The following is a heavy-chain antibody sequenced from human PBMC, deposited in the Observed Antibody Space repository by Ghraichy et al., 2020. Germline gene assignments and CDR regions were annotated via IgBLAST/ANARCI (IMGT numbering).Heavy chain of an antibody. D-gene: IGHD2-2*02. CDR1: GGTFSSYA. J-gene: IGHJ5*02. V-gene: IGHV1-69*06. Sequence: KVSCKASGGTFSSYAISWVRQAPGQGLEWMGGIIPIFGTANYAQKFQGRVTITADKSTSTAYMELSSLRSEDTAVYYCARGGDGGIVVVPAAIKPGWFDPWGQGTLVTVSS. CDR3: ARGGDGGIVVVPAAIKPGWFDP. CDR2: IIPIFGTA.